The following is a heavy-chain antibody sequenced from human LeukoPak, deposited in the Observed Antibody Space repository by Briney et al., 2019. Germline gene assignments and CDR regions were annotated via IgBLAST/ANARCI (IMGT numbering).Heavy chain of an antibody. V-gene: IGHV4-59*01. J-gene: IGHJ4*02. CDR1: GASLSDYY. CDR2: IYYTGTT. Sequence: SETLSLICTVSGASLSDYYWSWIRQPPGKGLEWIGYIYYTGTTNYNPSLKSRVTISVDTSKNQFPLKLTSVTAADTAVYYCARGHRGLGYWGQGTLVSVSS. CDR3: ARGHRGLGY.